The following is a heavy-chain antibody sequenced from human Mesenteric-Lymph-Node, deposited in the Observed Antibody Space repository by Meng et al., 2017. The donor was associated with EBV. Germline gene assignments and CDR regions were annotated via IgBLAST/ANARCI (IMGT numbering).Heavy chain of an antibody. Sequence: QVQLEESGPGVVRPSGTLSLTCAVSGGSIDSSNWWSWVCQPPGKGLEWIGEIFHSGITNYNPSLKNRVIMSVDKSTNQFSLNLISVTAADTATYYCATGERSGYVAHWGQGTLVTVSS. D-gene: IGHD5-12*01. CDR2: IFHSGIT. CDR3: ATGERSGYVAH. CDR1: GGSIDSSNW. J-gene: IGHJ5*02. V-gene: IGHV4-4*02.